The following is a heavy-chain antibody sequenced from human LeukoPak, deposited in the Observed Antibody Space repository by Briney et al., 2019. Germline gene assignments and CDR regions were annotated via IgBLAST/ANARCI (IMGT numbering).Heavy chain of an antibody. D-gene: IGHD3-3*01. J-gene: IGHJ4*02. CDR1: GVSISTYS. Sequence: SETLSLTCSVSGVSISTYSWSWLRQPPGKGLEWIASVQYTGSTTYNPSLRSRLTISADTSTSQASLQLTSVTTADTAVYYCARVERNWSGYYAKVYYFDYWGQGTLVTVSS. CDR2: VQYTGST. V-gene: IGHV4-59*01. CDR3: ARVERNWSGYYAKVYYFDY.